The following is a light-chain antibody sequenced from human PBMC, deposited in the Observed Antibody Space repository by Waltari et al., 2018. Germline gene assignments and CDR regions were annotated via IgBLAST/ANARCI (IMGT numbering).Light chain of an antibody. Sequence: DIQLTQSPSFLSASVGDRVTITFRASQDISSHLAWYQKNTGKTPKLLVYGASTLGSGVPSGFSVGGSGTEFTLTISSLQPEDFATYYCQQLNSYPITFGQGTRLEIK. CDR2: GAS. CDR1: QDISSH. J-gene: IGKJ5*01. CDR3: QQLNSYPIT. V-gene: IGKV1-9*01.